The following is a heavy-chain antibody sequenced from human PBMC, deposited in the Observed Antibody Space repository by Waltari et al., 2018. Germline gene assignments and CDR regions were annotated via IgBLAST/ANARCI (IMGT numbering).Heavy chain of an antibody. CDR1: GGSISSYY. CDR3: ARARDFWSGYNEDYYFDY. V-gene: IGHV4-59*01. J-gene: IGHJ4*02. Sequence: QVQLQESGPGLVKPSETLSLTCTVSGGSISSYYWRWIRQPQGKGLEWIGYISYSGSTNYNPSLKSRVTISVDTSKNQFSLKLSSVTAADTAVYYCARARDFWSGYNEDYYFDYWGQGTLVTVSS. CDR2: ISYSGST. D-gene: IGHD3-3*01.